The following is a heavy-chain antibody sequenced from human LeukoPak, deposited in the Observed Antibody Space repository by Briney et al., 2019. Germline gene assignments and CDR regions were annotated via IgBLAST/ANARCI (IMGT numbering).Heavy chain of an antibody. D-gene: IGHD3-10*01. Sequence: SETLSLTCAVYGGSFSGYYWSWIRQPPGKGLEWIGEINHSGSTNYNPSLKSRVTISVDTSKNQFYLKLSSVTAADTAMYYCASVSMVSGGRADRDYWGQGTLVTVSS. V-gene: IGHV4-34*01. CDR3: ASVSMVSGGRADRDY. CDR1: GGSFSGYY. CDR2: INHSGST. J-gene: IGHJ4*02.